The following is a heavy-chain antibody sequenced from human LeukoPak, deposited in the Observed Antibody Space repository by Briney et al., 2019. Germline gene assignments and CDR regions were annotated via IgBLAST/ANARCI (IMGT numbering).Heavy chain of an antibody. Sequence: GGSLRLSCAASGFTFSSYWMHWVRQAPGKGLVWVSRINGDGSSTSYADSVKGRFTISRDNAKNTLYLQMNSLRAEDTAVYYCARAQVYYDSSGYYYVYWGQGTLVTVSS. CDR2: INGDGSST. D-gene: IGHD3-22*01. CDR1: GFTFSSYW. V-gene: IGHV3-74*01. CDR3: ARAQVYYDSSGYYYVY. J-gene: IGHJ4*02.